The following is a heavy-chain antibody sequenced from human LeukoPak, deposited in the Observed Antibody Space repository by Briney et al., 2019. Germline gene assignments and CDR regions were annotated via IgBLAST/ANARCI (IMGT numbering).Heavy chain of an antibody. D-gene: IGHD6-19*01. J-gene: IGHJ4*02. Sequence: LESIAEIYHSGSTNYTPSLKSRVTISVDKSKNQFSLKLSSVTAADTAVYYCARASSSGFDYWGQGTLVTVSS. V-gene: IGHV4-4*02. CDR2: IYHSGST. CDR3: ARASSSGFDY.